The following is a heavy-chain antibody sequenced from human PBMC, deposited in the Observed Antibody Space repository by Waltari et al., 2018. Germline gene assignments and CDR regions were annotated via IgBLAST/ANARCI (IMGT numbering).Heavy chain of an antibody. CDR2: IIPILGIA. J-gene: IGHJ4*02. Sequence: QVQLVQSGAEVKKPGSSVKVSCKASGGTFSSYANSWVRQAPGQGLEWMGGIIPILGIANYAQKFQGRVTITADKSTSTAYMELSSLRSEDTAVYYCARPRPDGYNSYFDYWGQGTLVTVSS. CDR3: ARPRPDGYNSYFDY. CDR1: GGTFSSYA. D-gene: IGHD5-12*01. V-gene: IGHV1-69*10.